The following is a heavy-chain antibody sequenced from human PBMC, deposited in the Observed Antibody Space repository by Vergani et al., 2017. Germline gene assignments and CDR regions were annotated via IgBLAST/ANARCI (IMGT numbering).Heavy chain of an antibody. CDR3: AKEGRDCSGGSCYSAIDY. V-gene: IGHV3-23*03. D-gene: IGHD2-15*01. CDR2: IYSGGSST. CDR1: GFTFSSYA. J-gene: IGHJ4*02. Sequence: EVQLLESGGGLVQPGGSLRLSCAASGFTFSSYAMSWVRQAPGKGLEWVSVIYSGGSSTYYADSVKGRFTISRDNSKHTLYLQMNSLRAEDTAVYYCAKEGRDCSGGSCYSAIDYWGQGTLVTVSS.